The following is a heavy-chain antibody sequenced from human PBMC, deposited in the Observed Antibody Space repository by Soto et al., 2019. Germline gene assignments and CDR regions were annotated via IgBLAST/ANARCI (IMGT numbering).Heavy chain of an antibody. Sequence: GGSLRLSCAASGFTFSSYAMHWVRQAPGKGLAWVAVISSDGTSEYHADSVKGRFTISRDNFKDTLSLQMNSLTVEDTAVYYCGGDFDRGRNYDSVNGNYYDFYGMDAWRQGTTVTVS. CDR3: GGDFDRGRNYDSVNGNYYDFYGMDA. J-gene: IGHJ6*02. D-gene: IGHD3-3*01. V-gene: IGHV3-30-3*01. CDR1: GFTFSSYA. CDR2: ISSDGTSE.